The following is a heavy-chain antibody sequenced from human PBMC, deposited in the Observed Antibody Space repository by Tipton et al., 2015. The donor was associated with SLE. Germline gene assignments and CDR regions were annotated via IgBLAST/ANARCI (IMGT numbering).Heavy chain of an antibody. CDR2: IYYSGST. D-gene: IGHD6-19*01. CDR1: GGSISTSSYY. CDR3: VKGQEVAATDHYYYMDV. J-gene: IGHJ6*03. Sequence: LRLSCTVSGGSISTSSYYWGWIRPPPGKGLEWIGNIYYSGSTYYNPSLKSRVTISVDTSRSQISLRLNSMTAADTAIYHCVKGQEVAATDHYYYMDVWGKGTTVTVS. V-gene: IGHV4-39*07.